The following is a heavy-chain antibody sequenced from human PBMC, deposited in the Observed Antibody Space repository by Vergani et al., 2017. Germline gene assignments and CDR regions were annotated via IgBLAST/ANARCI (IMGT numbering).Heavy chain of an antibody. CDR1: GYTFTGYY. CDR3: ARVRASGRYFDWLGD. V-gene: IGHV1-2*02. D-gene: IGHD3-9*01. J-gene: IGHJ4*02. Sequence: QVQLVQSGAEVKKPGASVKVSCKASGYTFTGYYMHWVRQAPGQGLEWMGWINPNSGGTNYAQKFQGRVTMTRDTSISTAYMELRRLRSDDTAVYYCARVRASGRYFDWLGDWGQGTLVTVYS. CDR2: INPNSGGT.